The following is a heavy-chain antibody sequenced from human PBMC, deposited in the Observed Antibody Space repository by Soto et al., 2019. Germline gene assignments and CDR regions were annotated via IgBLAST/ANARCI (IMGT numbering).Heavy chain of an antibody. CDR2: IRSKAYGGTT. D-gene: IGHD1-20*01. Sequence: GGSLRLSCTASGFTFGDYAMSWFRQAPGKGLEWVGFIRSKAYGGTTEYAASVKGRFTISRDDSKSIAYLQMNSLKTEDTAVYYCTRASEYNWNDEYYFDYWGQGTLVTVSS. V-gene: IGHV3-49*03. CDR3: TRASEYNWNDEYYFDY. J-gene: IGHJ4*02. CDR1: GFTFGDYA.